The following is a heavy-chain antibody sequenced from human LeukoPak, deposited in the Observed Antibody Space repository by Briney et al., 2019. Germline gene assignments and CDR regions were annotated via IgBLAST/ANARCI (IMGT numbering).Heavy chain of an antibody. J-gene: IGHJ4*02. V-gene: IGHV3-33*06. D-gene: IGHD5-12*01. CDR1: GFTFSSYG. CDR3: AKGTGNIVATIDY. Sequence: GGSLRLSCAASGFTFSSYGMHWVRQAPGKGPEWVAVIWYDGSNKYYADSVKGRFTISRDNSKNTLYLQMNSLRAEDTAVYYCAKGTGNIVATIDYWGQGTLVTVSS. CDR2: IWYDGSNK.